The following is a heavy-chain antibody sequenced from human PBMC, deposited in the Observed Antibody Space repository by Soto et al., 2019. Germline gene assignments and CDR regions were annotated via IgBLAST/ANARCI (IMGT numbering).Heavy chain of an antibody. J-gene: IGHJ5*02. D-gene: IGHD3-3*01. CDR3: ARYFTIFGVVTPRWFDP. CDR1: GGSISSYY. V-gene: IGHV4-59*01. CDR2: IYYSGST. Sequence: QVQLQESGPGLVKPSETLSLTCTVSGGSISSYYWSWIRQPPGKGLEWIGYIYYSGSTNYNPSLKSRVTISVDTSKNQFSLKLSSVTAADTAVYYCARYFTIFGVVTPRWFDPWGQGTLVTVSS.